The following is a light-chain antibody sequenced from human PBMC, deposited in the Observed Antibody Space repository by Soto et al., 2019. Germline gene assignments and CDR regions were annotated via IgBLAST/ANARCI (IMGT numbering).Light chain of an antibody. V-gene: IGLV2-14*01. CDR1: SSDVGGYNY. J-gene: IGLJ2*01. CDR2: EVS. CDR3: SSYTSSSNVV. Sequence: QSVLTQPASVSGSPGQSITISCTGTSSDVGGYNYVSWYQQHPGKAPKLMIYEVSNRPSGVSNRFSGSKSGNMASLTISGLQAEDEADYYCSSYTSSSNVVFGGGTKVTVL.